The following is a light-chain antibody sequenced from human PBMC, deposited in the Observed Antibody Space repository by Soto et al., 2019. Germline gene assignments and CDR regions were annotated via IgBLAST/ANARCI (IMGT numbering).Light chain of an antibody. Sequence: ALRMTQSPSSLSASTGDRVTITCRASQGISSYLAWYQQKPGKAPKLLIYAASTLQSGVPSRFSGSGSGTDFTLTISCLQSEDFATEYCQQYYSYPLLFGQGTKVEIK. J-gene: IGKJ1*01. CDR3: QQYYSYPLL. CDR2: AAS. CDR1: QGISSY. V-gene: IGKV1-8*01.